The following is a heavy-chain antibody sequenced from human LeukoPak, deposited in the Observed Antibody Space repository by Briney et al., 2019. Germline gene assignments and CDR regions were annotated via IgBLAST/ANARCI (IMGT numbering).Heavy chain of an antibody. CDR3: ARRGTAPDY. V-gene: IGHV3-23*01. CDR1: GFTFSSYA. D-gene: IGHD1-1*01. J-gene: IGHJ4*02. CDR2: ISGSGGST. Sequence: GGSLRLSCAASGFTFSSYAMSWVREARGKGLEWVSAISGSGGSTYYADCVKGRFTISRDNSKNTLYLQMNSLRAEDTAVYYCARRGTAPDYWGQGTLVTVSS.